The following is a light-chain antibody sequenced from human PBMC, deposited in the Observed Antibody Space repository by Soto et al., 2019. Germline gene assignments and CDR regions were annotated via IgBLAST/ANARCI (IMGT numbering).Light chain of an antibody. CDR2: DVT. J-gene: IGLJ1*01. Sequence: QSVLTQPASVSGSPGQSITVSCTGTSSDVGGFHFVSWYQHYPGRAPKLLIFDVTNRPSGVSNRFSGSKSGNTASLTISGLQAEDEADYYCSSYTISRTCVFGTGTQLTVL. CDR3: SSYTISRTCV. V-gene: IGLV2-14*03. CDR1: SSDVGGFHF.